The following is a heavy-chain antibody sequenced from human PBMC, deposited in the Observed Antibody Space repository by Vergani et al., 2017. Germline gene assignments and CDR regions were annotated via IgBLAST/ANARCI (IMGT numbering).Heavy chain of an antibody. CDR2: ISSSGSTI. Sequence: EVQLVESGGGLVQPGGSLRLSCAASGFTFSSYEMNWVRQAPGKGLEWVSYISSSGSTIYYADSVKGRFTISRDNAKNSLYLQMNSLRAEDTAVYYCARGSDDYDDSSGYQNDAFDIWGQGTMVTVSS. CDR3: ARGSDDYDDSSGYQNDAFDI. D-gene: IGHD3-22*01. CDR1: GFTFSSYE. V-gene: IGHV3-48*03. J-gene: IGHJ3*02.